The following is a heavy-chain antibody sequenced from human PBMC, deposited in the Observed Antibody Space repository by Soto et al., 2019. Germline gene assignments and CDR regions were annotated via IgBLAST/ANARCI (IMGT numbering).Heavy chain of an antibody. V-gene: IGHV3-7*01. CDR2: INEGGSEK. CDR3: AKGGHLDY. Sequence: EVQLVESGGGLVQPGGSLRLSCEASGFPFSSFWMSWVRQAPGKGLEWVANINEGGSEKYYVDSVRGRFTISRENTKNSLSLQMNSLRAEDTALYYCAKGGHLDYWGQGTPVTVSS. CDR1: GFPFSSFW. J-gene: IGHJ4*02.